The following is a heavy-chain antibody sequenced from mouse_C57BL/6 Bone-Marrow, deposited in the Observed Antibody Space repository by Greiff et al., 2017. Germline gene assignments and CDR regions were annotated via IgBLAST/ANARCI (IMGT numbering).Heavy chain of an antibody. V-gene: IGHV1-12*01. CDR2: IYPGNGDT. CDR3: ARNYYGSSWGDWYFDV. D-gene: IGHD1-1*01. Sequence: QVQLQQSGAELVRPGASVKMSCKASGYTFTSYNMHWVKQTPRQGLEWIGAIYPGNGDTSYNQKFKGKATLTVDKSSSTAYMQLNSLTSDDSAVYYCARNYYGSSWGDWYFDVWGTGTTVTVSS. CDR1: GYTFTSYN. J-gene: IGHJ1*03.